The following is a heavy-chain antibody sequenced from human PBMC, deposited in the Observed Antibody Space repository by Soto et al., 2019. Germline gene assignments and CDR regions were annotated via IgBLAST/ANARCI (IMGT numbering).Heavy chain of an antibody. J-gene: IGHJ4*02. Sequence: GGSLRLSCAASGFTFKNYGMHWVRQAPGKGLEYVSAISGDGSSAYYADSVKGRFTISRDNSKSTLFLQMGSLRPEDMAVYYCAARYCTNTACFHFDYWGQGTLVTVSS. CDR1: GFTFKNYG. CDR2: ISGDGSSA. V-gene: IGHV3-64*02. D-gene: IGHD2-8*01. CDR3: AARYCTNTACFHFDY.